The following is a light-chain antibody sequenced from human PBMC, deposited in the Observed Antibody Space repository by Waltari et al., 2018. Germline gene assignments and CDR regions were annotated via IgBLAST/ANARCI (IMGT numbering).Light chain of an antibody. CDR1: KLGDKY. CDR2: QDT. J-gene: IGLJ2*01. Sequence: SYDLTQSPSVSASLGQTASITCSGDKLGDKYTSWYQQKPGQSPVLVLYQDTKRPSVIPGRFSGSNSGNTATLTVSGTQAVDEASYYCQTWDSNTVVFGGGTTLTVL. V-gene: IGLV3-1*01. CDR3: QTWDSNTVV.